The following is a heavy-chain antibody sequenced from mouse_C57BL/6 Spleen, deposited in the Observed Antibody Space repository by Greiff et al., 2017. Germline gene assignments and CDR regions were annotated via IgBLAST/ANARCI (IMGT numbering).Heavy chain of an antibody. Sequence: VKLVESGPGLVAPSQSLSITCTVSGFSLTSYAISWVRQPPGKGLEWLGVIWTGGGTNYNSALKSRLSISKDNSKSQVFLKMNSLQTDDTARYYCARTLGSSHYAMDYWGQGTSVTVSS. CDR2: IWTGGGT. V-gene: IGHV2-9-1*01. J-gene: IGHJ4*01. CDR3: ARTLGSSHYAMDY. CDR1: GFSLTSYA. D-gene: IGHD1-1*01.